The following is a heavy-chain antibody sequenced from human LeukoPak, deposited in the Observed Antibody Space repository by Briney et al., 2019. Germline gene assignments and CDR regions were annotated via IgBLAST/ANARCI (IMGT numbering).Heavy chain of an antibody. CDR2: INPSGGST. CDR3: AREGRRCSSTSCYILLRRYYYMDV. J-gene: IGHJ6*03. V-gene: IGHV1-46*01. Sequence: ASVKASCKASGYTFTSYYMHWVRQAPGQGLEWMGIINPSGGSTSYAQKFQGRVTMTRDTSTSTVYMELSSLRSEDTAVYYCAREGRRCSSTSCYILLRRYYYMDVWGKGTTVTVSS. CDR1: GYTFTSYY. D-gene: IGHD2-2*02.